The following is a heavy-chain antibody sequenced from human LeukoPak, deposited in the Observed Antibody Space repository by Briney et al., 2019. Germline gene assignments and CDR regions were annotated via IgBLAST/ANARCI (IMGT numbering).Heavy chain of an antibody. CDR2: INHSGST. Sequence: SETLSLTCTVSGGSISGSSYYWGWNRQPPGKGLEWIGEINHSGSTNYNPSLKSRVTISVDTSKNQFSLKLSSVTAADMAVYYCARDNGILPGAFDLWGQGTMVTVSS. V-gene: IGHV4-39*07. D-gene: IGHD2-8*01. CDR3: ARDNGILPGAFDL. CDR1: GGSISGSSYY. J-gene: IGHJ3*01.